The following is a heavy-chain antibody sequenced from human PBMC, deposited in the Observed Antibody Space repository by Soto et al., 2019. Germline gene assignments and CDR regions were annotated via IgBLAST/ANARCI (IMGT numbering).Heavy chain of an antibody. CDR1: GFTFSNYW. V-gene: IGHV3-7*01. D-gene: IGHD3-22*01. Sequence: GGSLRLSCAASGFTFSNYWMSWVRQAPGKGLEWVANIKEDGSEKYYADSVKGRFTISRDNAKNSLYLQMNSLRAEDTAVYYCARDQLYYNDISGRPLNAFDVWGQGTMVTVSS. J-gene: IGHJ3*01. CDR2: IKEDGSEK. CDR3: ARDQLYYNDISGRPLNAFDV.